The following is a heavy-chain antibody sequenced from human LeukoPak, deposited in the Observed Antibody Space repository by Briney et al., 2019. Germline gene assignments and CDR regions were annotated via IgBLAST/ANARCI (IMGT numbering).Heavy chain of an antibody. D-gene: IGHD3-22*01. V-gene: IGHV1-18*01. J-gene: IGHJ6*03. CDR1: GYTFTSYA. CDR3: ARGPGGRRGYHPLEDYYYYYYMDV. Sequence: ASVKVSCKASGYTFTSYAMNWVRQAPGQGLEWMGWISAYNGNTKYAQKLQGRVTMTTDTSTSTAYMELRSLRSDDTAVYYCARGPGGRRGYHPLEDYYYYYYMDVWGKGTTVTVSS. CDR2: ISAYNGNT.